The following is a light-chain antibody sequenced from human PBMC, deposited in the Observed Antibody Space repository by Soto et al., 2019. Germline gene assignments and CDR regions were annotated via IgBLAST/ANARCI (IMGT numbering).Light chain of an antibody. Sequence: EIVLTQSPGTLSLSPGERATLSCRASQSVTSTYLAWYQQKPGQASRLVIYDASSRATGIPDRFSGSVSGTDFPLTISRLEPEDFAVYYCQQYGSSPPMYTFGQGTKLEIK. CDR3: QQYGSSPPMYT. CDR2: DAS. J-gene: IGKJ2*01. CDR1: QSVTSTY. V-gene: IGKV3-20*01.